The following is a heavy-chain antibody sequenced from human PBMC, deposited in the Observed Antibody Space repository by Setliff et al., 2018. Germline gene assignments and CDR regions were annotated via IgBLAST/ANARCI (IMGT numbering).Heavy chain of an antibody. Sequence: ASVKVSCKASGYTFTDYGVTWVRQAPGQGLEWVGWISPYTGSAYYAPKFQGRVSLTTDTSTTTAYMDLRSLRPDDTAICLCSRLVRFCTRTSCQRLSGDDYWGQGTLVTVSS. J-gene: IGHJ4*02. V-gene: IGHV1-18*01. CDR3: SRLVRFCTRTSCQRLSGDDY. CDR2: ISPYTGSA. CDR1: GYTFTDYG. D-gene: IGHD2-2*01.